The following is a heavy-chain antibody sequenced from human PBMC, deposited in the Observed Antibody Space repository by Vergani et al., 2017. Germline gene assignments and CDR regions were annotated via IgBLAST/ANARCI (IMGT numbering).Heavy chain of an antibody. CDR3: ARDGSGY. Sequence: QVQLVQSGAEVKKPGASVEVSCKASGYTFTSYYMHWVRQAPGQGLEWMGRIIPIFGTANYAQKFQGRVTITADESTSTAYMELSSLRSEDTAVYYCARDGSGYWGQGTLVTVSS. CDR1: GYTFTSYY. D-gene: IGHD3-10*01. CDR2: IIPIFGTA. J-gene: IGHJ4*02. V-gene: IGHV1-69*18.